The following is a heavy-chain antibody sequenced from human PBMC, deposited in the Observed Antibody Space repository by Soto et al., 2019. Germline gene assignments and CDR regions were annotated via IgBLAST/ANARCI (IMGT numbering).Heavy chain of an antibody. V-gene: IGHV4-39*01. J-gene: IGHJ6*03. Sequence: PSETLSLTCAVYGGSFSGYYWGWIRQPPGKGLEWIGSIYYSGSTYYNPSLKSRVTISVDTSKNQFSLKLSSVTAADTAVYYCARHSSSSNYYYYYYMDVWGKGTTVTVSS. D-gene: IGHD6-13*01. CDR2: IYYSGST. CDR3: ARHSSSSNYYYYYYMDV. CDR1: GGSFSGYY.